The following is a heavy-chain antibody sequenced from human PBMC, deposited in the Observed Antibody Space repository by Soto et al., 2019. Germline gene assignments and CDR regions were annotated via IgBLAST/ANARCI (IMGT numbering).Heavy chain of an antibody. CDR1: GFTFSNVW. CDR2: IRSKADGGTT. D-gene: IGHD1-26*01. V-gene: IGHV3-15*01. J-gene: IGHJ4*02. Sequence: EVQLVESGGDLVKPGGSLRLSCAAAGFTFSNVWMNWVRQAPGSGRELVGRIRSKADGGTTDYAAPVKGRIIISRDDAKNTLYLQMYRLKTVYTAVYYCMRYDLSRGAAYLGPGTLVTVSS. CDR3: MRYDLSRGAAY.